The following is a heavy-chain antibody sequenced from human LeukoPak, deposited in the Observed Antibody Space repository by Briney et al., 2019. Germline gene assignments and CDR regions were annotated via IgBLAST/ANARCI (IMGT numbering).Heavy chain of an antibody. J-gene: IGHJ4*02. CDR2: ISWNSGSI. Sequence: GRSLRLSCAASGFTFDDYAMHWVRQAPGKGLEWVSGISWNSGSIGYADSVKGRFTISRDNAKNSLYLQMSSLRAEDTALYYCAKDRYFGYSYGIDCWGQGTLVTVSS. D-gene: IGHD5-18*01. V-gene: IGHV3-9*01. CDR1: GFTFDDYA. CDR3: AKDRYFGYSYGIDC.